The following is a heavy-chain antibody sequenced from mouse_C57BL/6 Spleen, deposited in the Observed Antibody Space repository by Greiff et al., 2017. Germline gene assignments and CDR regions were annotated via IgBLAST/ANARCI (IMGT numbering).Heavy chain of an antibody. J-gene: IGHJ4*01. CDR3: ASELRDAMDY. D-gene: IGHD1-1*01. CDR1: GFTFTSYC. V-gene: IGHV1-59*01. Sequence: VQLQQPGAELVRPGTSVKFSCTASGFTFTSYCIHWVKQSPGQDLEWIGVIYPSDSYTNYIQKFKGNATLTVDTSSSTAYMQLSSLTSEDSAVYYCASELRDAMDYWGQGTTVTVSS. CDR2: IYPSDSYT.